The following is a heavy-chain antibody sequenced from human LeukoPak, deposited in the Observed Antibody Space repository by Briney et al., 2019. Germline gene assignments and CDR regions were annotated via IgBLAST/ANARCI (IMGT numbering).Heavy chain of an antibody. CDR2: MYRGGSR. J-gene: IGHJ4*02. D-gene: IGHD1-1*01. CDR1: GFILSNNF. CDR3: AREGVYNSPFDS. V-gene: IGHV3-53*01. Sequence: GGSLRLSCAASGFILSNNFMSWVRQAPGKGLEWVSVMYRGGSRDYADSVTGPFTISRDNSKNTLYLQMDSLRVEDTAIYYCAREGVYNSPFDSWGRGTLVTVSS.